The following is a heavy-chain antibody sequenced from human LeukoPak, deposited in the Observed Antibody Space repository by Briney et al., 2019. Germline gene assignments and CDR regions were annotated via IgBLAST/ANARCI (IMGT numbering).Heavy chain of an antibody. CDR1: GFTFSSYW. J-gene: IGHJ4*02. CDR2: INSDGSST. CDR3: ARGDGYNPFDY. Sequence: GGSLRLSCAASGFTFSSYWMHWVRQAPGKGLGWVSRINSDGSSTIYADSVKGRFTISRDNAKNTLYLQMNSLRAEDTAVYYCARGDGYNPFDYWGQGTLVTVSS. D-gene: IGHD5-24*01. V-gene: IGHV3-74*01.